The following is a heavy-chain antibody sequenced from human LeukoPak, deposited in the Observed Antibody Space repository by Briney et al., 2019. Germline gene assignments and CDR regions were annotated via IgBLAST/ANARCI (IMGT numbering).Heavy chain of an antibody. D-gene: IGHD4-17*01. CDR1: GGSFSGYY. CDR2: INHSGNA. Sequence: SSETLSLTCAVSGGSFSGYYWTWIRQPPGKGLEWIGEINHSGNANYNPSLKSRVTISLDMSENHFSLKLTSVTAADTAVYYCARGQGTVTTHWGQGTLVTVSS. CDR3: ARGQGTVTTH. V-gene: IGHV4-34*01. J-gene: IGHJ4*02.